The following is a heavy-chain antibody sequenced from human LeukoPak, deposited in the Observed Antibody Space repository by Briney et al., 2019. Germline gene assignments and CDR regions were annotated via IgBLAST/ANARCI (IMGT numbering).Heavy chain of an antibody. Sequence: SQTLSLTRAISGDSVSSNSAAWNWIRQSPSRGLEWLGRTYYRSKWYNDYAVSVKSRITINPDTSKNQFSLKLSSVTAADTAVYFCARDRWYDASGSYRTENSFDSWGQGTLVTVSS. CDR1: GDSVSSNSAA. V-gene: IGHV6-1*01. J-gene: IGHJ4*02. D-gene: IGHD3-3*01. CDR2: TYYRSKWYN. CDR3: ARDRWYDASGSYRTENSFDS.